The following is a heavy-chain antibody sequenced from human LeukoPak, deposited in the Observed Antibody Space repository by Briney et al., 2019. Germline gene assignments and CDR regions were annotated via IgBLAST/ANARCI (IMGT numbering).Heavy chain of an antibody. J-gene: IGHJ5*02. Sequence: GGSLRLSCAASGFTFSSYSMNWVRQAPGKGLEWVSSISSSSSYIYYADSVKGRLTISRDNAKNSLFLQMNSLRAEDTAVYYCAREPGSGWFDPWGQGTLVTVSS. CDR3: AREPGSGWFDP. CDR2: ISSSSSYI. CDR1: GFTFSSYS. D-gene: IGHD2-15*01. V-gene: IGHV3-21*01.